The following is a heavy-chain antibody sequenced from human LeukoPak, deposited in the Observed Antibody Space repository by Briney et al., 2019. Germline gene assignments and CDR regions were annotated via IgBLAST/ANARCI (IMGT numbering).Heavy chain of an antibody. V-gene: IGHV1-8*01. D-gene: IGHD5-18*01. CDR3: ARVISYGSRFRFVY. CDR1: GYTFTSYD. CDR2: MNPNRSNK. J-gene: IGHJ4*02. Sequence: ASVKVSCKAYGYTFTSYDINWVRQATGRGLEWMGCMNPNRSNKGYTQKFQSRVTMNMHTSISTAYMELSILRSEDTAVYYCARVISYGSRFRFVYWGQGTLVTVSS.